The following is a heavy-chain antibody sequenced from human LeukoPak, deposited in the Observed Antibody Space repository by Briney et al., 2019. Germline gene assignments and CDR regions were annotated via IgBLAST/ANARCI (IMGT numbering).Heavy chain of an antibody. CDR2: IKSKTDGGTT. Sequence: GGSLRLSCAASGFTFSSYAMSWVRQAPGKGLEWVGRIKSKTDGGTTDYAALVKGRFTISRDDSKNTLYLQMNSLKTEDTAVYYCTTVKSASYSSSWYVRDYYYYGMDVWGQGTTVTVSS. J-gene: IGHJ6*02. V-gene: IGHV3-15*01. D-gene: IGHD6-13*01. CDR3: TTVKSASYSSSWYVRDYYYYGMDV. CDR1: GFTFSSYA.